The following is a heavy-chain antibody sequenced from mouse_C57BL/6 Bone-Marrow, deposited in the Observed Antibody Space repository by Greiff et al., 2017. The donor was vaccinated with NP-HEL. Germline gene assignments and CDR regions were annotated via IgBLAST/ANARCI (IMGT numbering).Heavy chain of an antibody. CDR1: GYTFTSYT. CDR3: ARPHVRYFDY. J-gene: IGHJ2*01. V-gene: IGHV1-4*01. Sequence: VMLVESGAELARPGASVKMSCKASGYTFTSYTMHWVKQRPGQGLEWIGYINPSSGYTKYNQKFKDKATLTADKSSSTAYMQLSSLTSEDSAVYYSARPHVRYFDYCGQGTTLTVSS. CDR2: INPSSGYT.